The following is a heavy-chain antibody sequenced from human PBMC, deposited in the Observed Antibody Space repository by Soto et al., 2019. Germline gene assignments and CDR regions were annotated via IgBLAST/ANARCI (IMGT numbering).Heavy chain of an antibody. V-gene: IGHV3-30*18. Sequence: LNICCAATGCASSSYRVHLVRHAPAKGLEWVAVISYDGSNKYYADSVKGRFTISRDNSKNTLYLQMNSLRAEDTAVYYCAKDRYLVVVVARGGYFDYLCQG. CDR3: AKDRYLVVVVARGGYFDY. CDR2: ISYDGSNK. CDR1: GCASSSYR. J-gene: IGHJ4*02. D-gene: IGHD2-15*01.